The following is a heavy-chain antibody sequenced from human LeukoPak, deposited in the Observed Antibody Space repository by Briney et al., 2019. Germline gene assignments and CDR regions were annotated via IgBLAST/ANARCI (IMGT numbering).Heavy chain of an antibody. CDR2: ISGSGGST. V-gene: IGHV3-23*01. CDR1: GFTFSTYA. CDR3: ARTREQWQVLDY. Sequence: GGSLRLSCAASGFTFSTYAMSWVRQAPGKGLEWVSAISGSGGSTYYADSVKGRFTISRDNSKNMVYLQMNSLRTEDTAVYYCARTREQWQVLDYWGQGTLVTVSS. J-gene: IGHJ4*02. D-gene: IGHD6-19*01.